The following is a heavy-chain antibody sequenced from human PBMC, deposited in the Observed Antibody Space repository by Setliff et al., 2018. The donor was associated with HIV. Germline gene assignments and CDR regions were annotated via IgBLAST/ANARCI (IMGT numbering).Heavy chain of an antibody. J-gene: IGHJ4*02. D-gene: IGHD5-18*01. V-gene: IGHV3-43*01. Sequence: QPGGSLRLSCAASGFIFDDYTMHWVRQVPGKGLEWVSLISWNGANTYYADSVKGRFTISRDNSYNSLYLQMNSLRTEDTALYYCAKGPKRGNNYGLIDFWGQGTLVTVSS. CDR3: AKGPKRGNNYGLIDF. CDR2: ISWNGANT. CDR1: GFIFDDYT.